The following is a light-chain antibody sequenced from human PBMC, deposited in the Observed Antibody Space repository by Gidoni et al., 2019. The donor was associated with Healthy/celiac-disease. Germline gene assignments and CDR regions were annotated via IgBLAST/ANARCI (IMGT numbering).Light chain of an antibody. CDR2: GAS. CDR1: QSVSSN. CDR3: QQYNNWPPLT. J-gene: IGKJ4*01. Sequence: EIVMTQSTATLSVSPGERATLSCRASQSVSSNLAWYQQKPGQAPRLLIYGASTRSTCIPAMFSGSGSGTEFTLTISSLQSEVFAVYYCQQYNNWPPLTFGGGTKVEIK. V-gene: IGKV3-15*01.